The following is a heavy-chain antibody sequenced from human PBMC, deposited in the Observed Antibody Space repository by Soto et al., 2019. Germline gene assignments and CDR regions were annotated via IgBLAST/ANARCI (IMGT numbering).Heavy chain of an antibody. CDR3: ARDDYGVSRPDY. Sequence: PGESLKISCKGSGYTFTSYGISWVRQAPGQGLEWMGWISAYNGNTNYAQKLQGRVTMTTDTSTSTAYMELRSLRSDDTAVYYCARDDYGVSRPDYWGQGTLVTVSS. J-gene: IGHJ4*01. CDR1: GYTFTSYG. CDR2: ISAYNGNT. D-gene: IGHD3-10*01. V-gene: IGHV1-18*01.